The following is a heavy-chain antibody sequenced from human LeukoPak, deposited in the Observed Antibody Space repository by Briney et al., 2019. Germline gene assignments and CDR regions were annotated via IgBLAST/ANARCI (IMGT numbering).Heavy chain of an antibody. CDR3: SRDVTVPAAMVY. V-gene: IGHV3-21*01. CDR2: ISSTSSYI. J-gene: IGHJ4*02. D-gene: IGHD2-2*01. Sequence: GGSLRLSCAASKFTFSRHRYTMNWVRQAPGKGLEWVSSISSTSSYIYYADSVKGRFTISRDNAKNALYLQMTSLRAEDTAVYYCSRDVTVPAAMVYRGQGTLVTVSS. CDR1: KFTFSRHRYT.